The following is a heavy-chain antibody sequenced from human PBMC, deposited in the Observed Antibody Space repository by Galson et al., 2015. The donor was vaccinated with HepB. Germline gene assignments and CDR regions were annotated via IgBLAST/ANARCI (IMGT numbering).Heavy chain of an antibody. Sequence: SLRLSCAASGFTFSSYAMSWVRQAPGKGLEWVSTISGSGGSTYYADSVKGRFTISRDNSKNTLYLQVNSLRAEDTAVYYCARHEFTIFGVVIANFDYWGQGTLVTVSS. D-gene: IGHD3-3*01. V-gene: IGHV3-23*01. J-gene: IGHJ4*02. CDR1: GFTFSSYA. CDR2: ISGSGGST. CDR3: ARHEFTIFGVVIANFDY.